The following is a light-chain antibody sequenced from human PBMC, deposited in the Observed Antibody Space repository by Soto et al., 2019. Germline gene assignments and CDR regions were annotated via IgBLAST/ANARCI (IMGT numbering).Light chain of an antibody. J-gene: IGKJ2*01. CDR3: QQYNSNSKYT. CDR2: DAS. CDR1: QSISSW. Sequence: DIQMTQSPSTLSASVGDRVTITCRASQSISSWLAWYLRRPGKAPKLLIYDASSLESGVPSRFSGSGSGTEFTLTISSLQPDDFATYYCQQYNSNSKYTFGQGTKVDIK. V-gene: IGKV1-5*01.